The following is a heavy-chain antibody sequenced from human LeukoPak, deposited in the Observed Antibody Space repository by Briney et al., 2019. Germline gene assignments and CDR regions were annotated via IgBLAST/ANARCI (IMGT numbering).Heavy chain of an antibody. CDR1: GFTFSTYG. CDR3: ASSLSENNWFDP. J-gene: IGHJ5*02. V-gene: IGHV3-21*01. CDR2: ISTSSSYI. Sequence: GGSLRLSCAASGFTFSTYGMNWVRLAPGRGLEWVSSISTSSSYIYYADSVKGRFTISRGNAKNTLYPQMNSLRAEDTAVYYCASSLSENNWFDPWGQGTLVTVSS.